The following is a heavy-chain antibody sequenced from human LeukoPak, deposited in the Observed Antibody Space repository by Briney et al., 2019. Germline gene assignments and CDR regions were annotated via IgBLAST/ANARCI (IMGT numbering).Heavy chain of an antibody. V-gene: IGHV3-30*04. J-gene: IGHJ3*02. Sequence: GGSLRLSCAASGITFSSYAMHWVRQAPGKGLEWGAVISYDGRNKYYADSVKGRFTISRDNSKTTLYLQMNSLRAEDTAVYYCARRYYDTTGYAFDIWGQGTMVTVSS. CDR2: ISYDGRNK. CDR1: GITFSSYA. D-gene: IGHD3-22*01. CDR3: ARRYYDTTGYAFDI.